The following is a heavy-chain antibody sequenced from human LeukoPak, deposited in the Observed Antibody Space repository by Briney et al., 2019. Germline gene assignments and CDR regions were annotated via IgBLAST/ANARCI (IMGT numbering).Heavy chain of an antibody. Sequence: SETLSLTCAVYGGSFSGYYWSWIRQPPGKGLEWIGEINHSGSTNYNPSLKSRVTTSVDTSKNHFSLKLTSMTAADTAVYYCARFTTVTGWFDPWGQGTLVTVSS. CDR1: GGSFSGYY. V-gene: IGHV4-34*01. D-gene: IGHD4-17*01. CDR3: ARFTTVTGWFDP. CDR2: INHSGST. J-gene: IGHJ5*02.